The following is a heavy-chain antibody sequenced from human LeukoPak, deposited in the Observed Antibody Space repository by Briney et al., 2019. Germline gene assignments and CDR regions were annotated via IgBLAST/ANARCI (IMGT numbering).Heavy chain of an antibody. J-gene: IGHJ4*02. CDR1: GGSISSGSYY. V-gene: IGHV4-61*02. Sequence: PSQTLSLTCTVSGGSISSGSYYWSWIRQPAGKGLEWIGRIYTSGSTNYNPSLKSRVTISVDTTKNQFSLKLSSVTAADTAVYYCARGEAVADETPKNDYWGQGTLVTVSS. CDR2: IYTSGST. CDR3: ARGEAVADETPKNDY. D-gene: IGHD6-19*01.